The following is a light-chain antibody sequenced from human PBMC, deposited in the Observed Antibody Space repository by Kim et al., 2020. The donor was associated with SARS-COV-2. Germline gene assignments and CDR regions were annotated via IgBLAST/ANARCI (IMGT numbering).Light chain of an antibody. J-gene: IGKJ2*01. CDR1: QDISNS. CDR2: DIS. Sequence: DIQMTQSPSSLSASVGDRVTISCQATQDISNSLNWYQQKPGKAPNRLIYDISYLETGVPSRFSGSGSGTDFTLTISSLQPEDLATYYCHQYDNFPYTFGQGTKLEIK. V-gene: IGKV1-33*01. CDR3: HQYDNFPYT.